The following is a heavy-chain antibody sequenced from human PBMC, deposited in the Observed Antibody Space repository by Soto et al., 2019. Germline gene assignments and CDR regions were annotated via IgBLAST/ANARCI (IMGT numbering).Heavy chain of an antibody. CDR3: ARDPIAAAGTSFDY. CDR1: GFTFSSYW. D-gene: IGHD6-13*01. CDR2: ISSDGSST. V-gene: IGHV3-74*01. Sequence: PGGSLRLSCAASGFTFSSYWMHWVRQAPGKGLVWVSRISSDGSSTSYADSVKGRFTISRDNAKNTLYLQVNSLRAEDTAVYYCARDPIAAAGTSFDYWGQGTLVTVSS. J-gene: IGHJ4*02.